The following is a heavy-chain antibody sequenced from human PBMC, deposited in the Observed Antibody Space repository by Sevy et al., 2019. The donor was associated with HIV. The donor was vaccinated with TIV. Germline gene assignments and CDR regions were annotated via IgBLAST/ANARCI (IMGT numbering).Heavy chain of an antibody. V-gene: IGHV3-43D*03. Sequence: GGSLRLSCAASGFTFDDYAMHWVRQAPGKGLEWVSLISWDGGSTYYADSVKGRFTISRVNSKNSLYLQMNSLRAEDTALYYCAKGGPATYYYYYGMDVWGQGTTVTVSS. CDR2: ISWDGGST. CDR1: GFTFDDYA. CDR3: AKGGPATYYYYYGMDV. J-gene: IGHJ6*02. D-gene: IGHD6-25*01.